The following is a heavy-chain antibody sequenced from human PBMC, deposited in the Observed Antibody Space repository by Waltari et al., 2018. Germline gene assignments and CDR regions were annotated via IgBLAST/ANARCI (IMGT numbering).Heavy chain of an antibody. D-gene: IGHD3-10*01. V-gene: IGHV4-61*02. Sequence: QVQLQESGPGLVKPSQTLSLPCTVSGGSISTGPYYWSWIRPPAGKGLEWVGHIFISESTNYNPSLESRVAISIDASENQFSLKLTSVTAADTAVYYCARSSSFVGFDSWGQGTLVTVSS. J-gene: IGHJ4*02. CDR2: IFISEST. CDR1: GGSISTGPYY. CDR3: ARSSSFVGFDS.